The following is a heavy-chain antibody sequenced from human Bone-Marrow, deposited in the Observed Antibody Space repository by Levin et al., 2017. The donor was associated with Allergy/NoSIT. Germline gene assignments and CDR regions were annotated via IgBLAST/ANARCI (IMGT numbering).Heavy chain of an antibody. D-gene: IGHD6-19*01. Sequence: KISCKASGGPFSTYTISWVRQAPGQGLEWMGGIMPIIGTANYAQKFQGRVTINADESTTTAYMELSSLRSEDTAVYYCARGEIGSSGLFDYWGQGTLVTVSS. J-gene: IGHJ4*02. CDR3: ARGEIGSSGLFDY. CDR1: GGPFSTYT. CDR2: IMPIIGTA. V-gene: IGHV1-69*01.